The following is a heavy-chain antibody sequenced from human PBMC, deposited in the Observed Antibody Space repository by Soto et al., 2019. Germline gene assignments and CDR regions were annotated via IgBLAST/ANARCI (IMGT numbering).Heavy chain of an antibody. CDR1: GFTFSSYG. D-gene: IGHD5-12*01. V-gene: IGHV3-33*01. Sequence: QVQLVESGGGVVQPGRSLRLSCAASGFTFSSYGMHWVRQAPGKGLEWVAVIWYDGSNKYYADSVKGRFTISRDNSKNTLSLKIKSLRAEDTAVYYGARAQKELRSRFLFDYWGQGTLVPVSS. CDR3: ARAQKELRSRFLFDY. J-gene: IGHJ4*02. CDR2: IWYDGSNK.